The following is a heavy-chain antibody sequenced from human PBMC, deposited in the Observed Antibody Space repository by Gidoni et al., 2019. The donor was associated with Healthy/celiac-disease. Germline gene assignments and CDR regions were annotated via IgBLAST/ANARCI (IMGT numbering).Heavy chain of an antibody. J-gene: IGHJ6*02. CDR1: GYTFTSYG. V-gene: IGHV1-18*01. Sequence: QVQLVQSGAEVKKPGSSVKVSCKASGYTFTSYGISWLRQAPGQGLEWMGWISAYNGNTNYAQKIQGRVTMTTDTSTSTAYMELRSLRSDDTAVYYCARRNADDYYYYGMDVWGQGTTVTVSS. CDR3: ARRNADDYYYYGMDV. CDR2: ISAYNGNT.